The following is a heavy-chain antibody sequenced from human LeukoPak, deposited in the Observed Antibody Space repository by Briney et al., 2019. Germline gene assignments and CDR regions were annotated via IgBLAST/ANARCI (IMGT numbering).Heavy chain of an antibody. D-gene: IGHD2-8*02. V-gene: IGHV5-51*01. Sequence: GESLKISCKGSGYNFAYYWIAWVRQMPGKGLEWMGIIHPGDSDIRYSPSFQGQVTISADKSISTAYLQWSSLKASDTAIYYCARAPTGFPNWFDPWGQGTQVTVSS. J-gene: IGHJ5*02. CDR3: ARAPTGFPNWFDP. CDR2: IHPGDSDI. CDR1: GYNFAYYW.